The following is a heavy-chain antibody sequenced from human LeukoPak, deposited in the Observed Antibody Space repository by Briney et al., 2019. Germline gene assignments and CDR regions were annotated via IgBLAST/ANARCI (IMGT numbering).Heavy chain of an antibody. CDR1: GFTFSNYW. V-gene: IGHV3-7*05. CDR2: IKEDGSVK. Sequence: TGGSLRLSCAASGFTFSNYWMSWVRQAPEKGLEWVANIKEDGSVKYYVDSVKGRFTISRDNAKNSLYLHMNSLRVEDRAVYYCARGIGWLDPWGQGTLVTVFS. CDR3: ARGIGWLDP. J-gene: IGHJ5*02.